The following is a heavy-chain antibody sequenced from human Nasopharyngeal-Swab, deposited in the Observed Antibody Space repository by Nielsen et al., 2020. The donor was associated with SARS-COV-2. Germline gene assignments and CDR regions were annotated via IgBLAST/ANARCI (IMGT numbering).Heavy chain of an antibody. J-gene: IGHJ6*03. CDR2: IYYSGST. V-gene: IGHV4-31*02. Sequence: WIRQPPGKGLEWIGYIYYSGSTYYNPSLGSRVTISVDTSKNQFSLKLSSVTAADTAVYYCARVSRYYYMDVWGKGTTVTVSS. CDR3: ARVSRYYYMDV.